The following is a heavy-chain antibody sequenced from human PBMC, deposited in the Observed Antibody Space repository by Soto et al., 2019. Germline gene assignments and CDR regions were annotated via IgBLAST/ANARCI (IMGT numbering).Heavy chain of an antibody. CDR3: AKDLDIVATPDFDY. V-gene: IGHV1-18*01. J-gene: IGHJ4*02. D-gene: IGHD5-12*01. CDR2: ISAYNGNT. CDR1: GYTFTSSG. Sequence: ASVQVSCKASGYTFTSSGISWVRQAPGQGLEWMGWISAYNGNTNYAQKLQGRVTMTTDTSTSTAYMELRSLRSDDTAVYYCAKDLDIVATPDFDYWGQGTLVTVSS.